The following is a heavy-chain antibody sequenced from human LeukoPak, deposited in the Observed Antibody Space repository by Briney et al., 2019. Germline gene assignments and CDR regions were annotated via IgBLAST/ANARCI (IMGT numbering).Heavy chain of an antibody. Sequence: PGGSLRLSCAASGFTFSSYAMSWVRQAPGKGLEWVSAISGSGGSTYYADSVKGRFTISRDNSKNTLYLQMNSLRAEDTAVYYCAKAPSNPMVRGVITQPWFDPWGQGTLVTVSS. CDR3: AKAPSNPMVRGVITQPWFDP. V-gene: IGHV3-23*01. CDR2: ISGSGGST. D-gene: IGHD3-10*01. CDR1: GFTFSSYA. J-gene: IGHJ5*02.